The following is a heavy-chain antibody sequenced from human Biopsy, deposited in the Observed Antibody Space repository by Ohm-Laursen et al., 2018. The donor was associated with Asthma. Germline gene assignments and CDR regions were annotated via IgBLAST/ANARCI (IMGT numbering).Heavy chain of an antibody. D-gene: IGHD3-9*01. V-gene: IGHV4-34*09. J-gene: IGHJ6*02. CDR1: GGSLRGYV. CDR2: STQGGGT. CDR3: ARARAFRHDMTGPKTCLAV. Sequence: SQTLSLTCAVYGGSLRGYVWTWIRQPPGKGLEWIGESTQGGGTTFNPSLKSRVTISIDTSKNQFSLKLSSVTAADTAVYYCARARAFRHDMTGPKTCLAVWGPGTTVIVSS.